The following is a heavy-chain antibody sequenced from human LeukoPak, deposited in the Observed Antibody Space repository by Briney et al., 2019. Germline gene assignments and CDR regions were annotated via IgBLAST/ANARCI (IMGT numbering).Heavy chain of an antibody. CDR3: ANRPYYYYYGMDV. CDR1: GFTSSSYA. CDR2: ISGSGGST. V-gene: IGHV3-23*01. J-gene: IGHJ6*02. Sequence: GGSLRLSCAASGFTSSSYAMSWVRQAPGKGLEWVSAISGSGGSTYYADSVKGRFTISRDNSKNTLYLQMNSLRAEDTAVYYCANRPYYYYYGMDVWGQGTTVTVSS.